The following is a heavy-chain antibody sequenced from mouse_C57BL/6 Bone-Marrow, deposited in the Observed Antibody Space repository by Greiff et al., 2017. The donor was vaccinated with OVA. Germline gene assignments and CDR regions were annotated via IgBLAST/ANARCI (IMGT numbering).Heavy chain of an antibody. CDR2: ISSGSSTI. CDR3: ARWYYGSSSWYFDV. J-gene: IGHJ1*03. V-gene: IGHV5-17*01. D-gene: IGHD1-1*01. CDR1: GFTFSDYG. Sequence: EVQVVESGGGLVKPGGSLKLSCAASGFTFSDYGMHWVRQAPEKGLEWVAYISSGSSTIYYADTVKGRFTISRDNAKNTLFLQMTRLRSEDTAMYYCARWYYGSSSWYFDVWGTGTTVTVSS.